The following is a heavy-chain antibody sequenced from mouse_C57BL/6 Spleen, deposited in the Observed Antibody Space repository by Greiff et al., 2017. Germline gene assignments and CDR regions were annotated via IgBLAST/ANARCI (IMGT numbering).Heavy chain of an antibody. V-gene: IGHV1-69*01. J-gene: IGHJ2*01. Sequence: QVQLQQPGAELVMPGASVKLSCKASGYTFTSYWMHWVKQRPGQGLEWIGEIDPSDSYTNYNQKFKGKSTLTVDKSSSTAYKQLSSLTSEDSAVYYCARHSTVVVDYWGQGTTLTVSS. CDR1: GYTFTSYW. CDR2: IDPSDSYT. D-gene: IGHD1-1*01. CDR3: ARHSTVVVDY.